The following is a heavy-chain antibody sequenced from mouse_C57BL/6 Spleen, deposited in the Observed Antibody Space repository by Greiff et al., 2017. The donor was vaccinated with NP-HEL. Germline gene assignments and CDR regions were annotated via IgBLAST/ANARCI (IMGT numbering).Heavy chain of an antibody. CDR2: IDPSDSYT. J-gene: IGHJ2*01. Sequence: QVQLQQPGAELVMPGASVKLSCKASGYTFTSYWMHWVKQRPGQGLEWIGEIDPSDSYTNYNQKFKGKSTLTVDKSSSTAYMQLSSLTSEDSADYYCARNGLYDYVGYFDYWGQGTTLTVSS. D-gene: IGHD2-4*01. CDR3: ARNGLYDYVGYFDY. CDR1: GYTFTSYW. V-gene: IGHV1-69*01.